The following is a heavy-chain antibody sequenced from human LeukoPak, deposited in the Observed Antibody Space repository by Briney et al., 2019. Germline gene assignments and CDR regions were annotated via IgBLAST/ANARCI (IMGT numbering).Heavy chain of an antibody. J-gene: IGHJ6*03. Sequence: PSETLSLTCTVSGGSISSYYWGWIRQPPGKGLEWIGSIYYSGSTNYNPSLKSRVTMSVDTSKNQFSLKLSSVTAADTAVYYCAREPEGIVVVPAATLYYYYYMDVWGKGTTVTVSS. CDR2: IYYSGST. CDR1: GGSISSYY. V-gene: IGHV4-59*12. D-gene: IGHD2-2*01. CDR3: AREPEGIVVVPAATLYYYYYMDV.